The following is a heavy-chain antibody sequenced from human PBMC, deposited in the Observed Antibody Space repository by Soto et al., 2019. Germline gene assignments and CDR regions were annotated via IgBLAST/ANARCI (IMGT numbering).Heavy chain of an antibody. Sequence: GGSLRLSCAASGFTFSTYGMHWVRQAPGKGLEWVAAMSYDGTKQYYVDSVKGRFTISRDNSRNTLFLQVNSLRDEDTAVYYCGKEYGRHWIDHWGQGTLVTVSS. CDR1: GFTFSTYG. CDR3: GKEYGRHWIDH. D-gene: IGHD4-17*01. V-gene: IGHV3-30*18. J-gene: IGHJ5*02. CDR2: MSYDGTKQ.